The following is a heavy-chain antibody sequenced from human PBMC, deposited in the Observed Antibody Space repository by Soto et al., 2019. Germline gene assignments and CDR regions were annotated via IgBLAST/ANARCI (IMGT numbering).Heavy chain of an antibody. CDR1: GYTFTSYG. CDR3: ARDQVGATGDY. J-gene: IGHJ4*02. V-gene: IGHV1-18*01. Sequence: QIQLVQSGAEVNKPGASVKVSCKASGYTFTSYGISWVRQAPGQGLEWMGWISAYNDNINYAQKVQGRVTMTTDTSTSTAYMELRSLRSDDTAVYFCARDQVGATGDYWGQGTLVTVSS. CDR2: ISAYNDNI. D-gene: IGHD1-26*01.